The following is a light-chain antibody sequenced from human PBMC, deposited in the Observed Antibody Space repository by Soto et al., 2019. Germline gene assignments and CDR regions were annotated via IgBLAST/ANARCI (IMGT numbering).Light chain of an antibody. CDR1: SSAVGGFDY. Sequence: QSALTQPASVSGSPGQSITISCTGTSSAVGGFDYVSWYQQRPGMAPKLMVFDVSNRSSGVSNRFSGSKSGNTASLTIFGLQAEDEADYYCSSYTSSSTLFGGGTKVTVL. J-gene: IGLJ2*01. CDR3: SSYTSSSTL. V-gene: IGLV2-14*03. CDR2: DVS.